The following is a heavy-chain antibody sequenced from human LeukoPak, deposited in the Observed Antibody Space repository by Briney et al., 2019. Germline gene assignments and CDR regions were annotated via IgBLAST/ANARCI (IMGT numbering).Heavy chain of an antibody. CDR3: ARERQLERRDDYYYYGMDV. Sequence: ASVKVSCKASGGTFSSYAISWVRQAPGQGREWMGRIIPILGIANYAQKFQGRVTITADKSTSTAYMELSSLRSEDTAVYYCARERQLERRDDYYYYGMDVWGQGTTVTVSS. J-gene: IGHJ6*02. CDR1: GGTFSSYA. D-gene: IGHD1-1*01. CDR2: IIPILGIA. V-gene: IGHV1-69*04.